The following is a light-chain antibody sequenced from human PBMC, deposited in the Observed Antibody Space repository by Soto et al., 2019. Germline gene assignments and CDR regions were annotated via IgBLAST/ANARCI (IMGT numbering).Light chain of an antibody. J-gene: IGKJ5*01. CDR2: DAS. V-gene: IGKV3-11*01. CDR1: QSVSSF. CDR3: QQRSNWPVT. Sequence: EIVLTQSPGTLSLFPGERSTLACRSSQSVSSFLAWYQQKPGQAPRLLIYDASNRATGIPARFSGSGSGTDFTLTISSLEPEDFAVYYCQQRSNWPVTFGQGTRLEN.